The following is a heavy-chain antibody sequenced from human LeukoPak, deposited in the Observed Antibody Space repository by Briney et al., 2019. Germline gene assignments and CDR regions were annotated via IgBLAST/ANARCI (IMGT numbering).Heavy chain of an antibody. CDR2: IYHSGST. CDR1: GGSISSGDYY. CDR3: ARGAWLALDY. J-gene: IGHJ4*02. V-gene: IGHV4-30-4*08. Sequence: PSQTLSLTCTVSGGSISSGDYYWGWIRQPPGKGLEWIGSIYHSGSTYYNPSLKSRVTISVDTSKNQFSLKLSSVTAADTAVYYCARGAWLALDYWGQGTLVTVSS. D-gene: IGHD3-9*01.